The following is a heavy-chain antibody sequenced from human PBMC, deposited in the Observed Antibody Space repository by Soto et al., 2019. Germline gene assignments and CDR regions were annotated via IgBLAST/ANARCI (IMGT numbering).Heavy chain of an antibody. V-gene: IGHV4-34*01. Sequence: PSETLSLTCAVYGGSFSGYYWSWIRQPPGKGLEWIGEINHSGSTNYNPSLKSRVTISVDTSKNQFSLKLSSVTAADTAVYYCARGSQVVTATFDYWGQGTVVT. CDR2: INHSGST. CDR3: ARGSQVVTATFDY. J-gene: IGHJ4*02. D-gene: IGHD2-21*02. CDR1: GGSFSGYY.